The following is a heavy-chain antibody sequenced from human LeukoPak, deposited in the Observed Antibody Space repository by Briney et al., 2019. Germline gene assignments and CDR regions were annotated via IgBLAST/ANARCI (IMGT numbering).Heavy chain of an antibody. CDR2: ISESGGST. CDR3: AKNWGYLDY. CDR1: GFTFRSFA. D-gene: IGHD7-27*01. Sequence: GGSLRLSCAASGFTFRSFAMSWVRQAPGKGLEWVSLISESGGSTDDADSVKGRFTISRDNSKNTLYLQMKSLRADDTAVYYCAKNWGYLDYWGQGTPVTVSS. J-gene: IGHJ4*02. V-gene: IGHV3-23*01.